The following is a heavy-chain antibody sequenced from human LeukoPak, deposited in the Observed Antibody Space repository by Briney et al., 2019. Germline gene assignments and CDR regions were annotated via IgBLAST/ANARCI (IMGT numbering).Heavy chain of an antibody. CDR2: INSDGTAI. Sequence: GGSLRLSFAASGFTFRDYWMHWVRQVPGKEPVWVARINSDGTAISHADSVKGRFTISRDNGKNMVYLQLSSLRADDTAVYYCVRDIAGAFGYWGQGTLVTVFS. CDR3: VRDIAGAFGY. V-gene: IGHV3-74*01. J-gene: IGHJ4*02. D-gene: IGHD1-26*01. CDR1: GFTFRDYW.